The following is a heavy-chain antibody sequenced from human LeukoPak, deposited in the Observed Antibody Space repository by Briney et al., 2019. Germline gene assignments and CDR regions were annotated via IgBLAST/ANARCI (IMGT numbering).Heavy chain of an antibody. CDR3: ARDLAYRSSLRGTFDI. CDR2: IYYSGNT. Sequence: SETLSLTCTVSGGSMSNFYWSWIRQFPGKGLEYIGFIYYSGNTNYNPSFKSRVTISVDTSKKQFSLKLSSVTAADTAVYYCARDLAYRSSLRGTFDIWGQGTKVTVSS. V-gene: IGHV4-59*01. CDR1: GGSMSNFY. J-gene: IGHJ3*02. D-gene: IGHD6-19*01.